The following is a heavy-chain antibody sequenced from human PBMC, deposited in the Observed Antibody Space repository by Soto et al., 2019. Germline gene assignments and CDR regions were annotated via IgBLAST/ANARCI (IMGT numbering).Heavy chain of an antibody. CDR3: ARSLGYYDSSGYYPPYY. J-gene: IGHJ4*02. V-gene: IGHV3-21*01. CDR1: GFTFSSYS. Sequence: LRLSCAASGFTFSSYSMNWVRQAPGKGLEWVSSISSSSSYIYYADSVKGRFTISRDNAKNSLHLQMNSLRAEDTAVYYCARSLGYYDSSGYYPPYYWGQGTLVTVSS. CDR2: ISSSSSYI. D-gene: IGHD3-22*01.